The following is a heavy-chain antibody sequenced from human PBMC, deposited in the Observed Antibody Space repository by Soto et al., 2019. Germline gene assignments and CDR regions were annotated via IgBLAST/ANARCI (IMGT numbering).Heavy chain of an antibody. J-gene: IGHJ4*02. CDR3: ARGWYYCDV. CDR2: IYYGGTT. Sequence: SETLSLTCDVSVEPMTSGYYWGWIRQSPGKGLEWIGSIYYGGTTYYNPSLRSRLAISIDTSKNQFSLRLSSVTAADTALYYCARGWYYCDVWGQGSLVTVSS. D-gene: IGHD2-15*01. CDR1: VEPMTSGYY. V-gene: IGHV4-38-2*01.